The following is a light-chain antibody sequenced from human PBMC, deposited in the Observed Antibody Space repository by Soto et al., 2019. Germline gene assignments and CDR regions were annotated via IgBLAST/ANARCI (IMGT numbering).Light chain of an antibody. Sequence: EIMMTQSPATLSVSPGERATLSCRASQSVSSSLAWYQQKPGQAPRLLIYGASTRATGIPARFSGSGSGTEITLTINSLQSEDFAVYYCQQYNNWWTFGQGTKVDI. CDR1: QSVSSS. CDR3: QQYNNWWT. V-gene: IGKV3-15*01. J-gene: IGKJ1*01. CDR2: GAS.